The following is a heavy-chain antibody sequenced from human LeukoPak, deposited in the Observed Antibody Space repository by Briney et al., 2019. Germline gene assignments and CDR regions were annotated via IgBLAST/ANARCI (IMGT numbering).Heavy chain of an antibody. Sequence: GASVKVSCKASGYTFTNYYIHWVRQAPGHGLEWMGIINPSGDSITYAQKFQGRVTMTRDTSTSTVYMELRSLRSEDTAVYYCARGGPNLGYCSGDSCYFLGYWGQGTLVTVSS. CDR2: INPSGDSI. J-gene: IGHJ4*02. CDR3: ARGGPNLGYCSGDSCYFLGY. D-gene: IGHD2-15*01. V-gene: IGHV1-46*01. CDR1: GYTFTNYY.